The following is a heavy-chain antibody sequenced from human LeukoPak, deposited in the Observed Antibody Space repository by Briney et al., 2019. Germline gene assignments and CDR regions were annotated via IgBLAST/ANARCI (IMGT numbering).Heavy chain of an antibody. Sequence: GGSLRLSCAASGFSFETYWMSWVRQAPGKGLEWVSVIYSGGSTYYADSVKGRFTISRDNSKNTLYLQMNSLRAEDTAVYYCARGLTGTTHWGQGTLVTVSS. D-gene: IGHD1-7*01. CDR1: GFSFETYW. V-gene: IGHV3-53*01. J-gene: IGHJ4*02. CDR2: IYSGGST. CDR3: ARGLTGTTH.